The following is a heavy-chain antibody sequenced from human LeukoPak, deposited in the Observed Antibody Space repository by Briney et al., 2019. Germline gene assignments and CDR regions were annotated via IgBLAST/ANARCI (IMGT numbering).Heavy chain of an antibody. CDR1: GFSISEGHY. J-gene: IGHJ4*02. CDR3: ANVYSTGTNCYHLDI. CDR2: IFRSGSGDI. D-gene: IGHD2-2*01. Sequence: KLSETLSLTCDVSGFSISEGHYWAWIRQTPGKGLEWIGGIFRSGSGDIYYNPSLKSRLTMSVDTSKNQFSLSLNSVAATDTAVYYCANVYSTGTNCYHLDIWGQGILVTVSS. V-gene: IGHV4-38-2*01.